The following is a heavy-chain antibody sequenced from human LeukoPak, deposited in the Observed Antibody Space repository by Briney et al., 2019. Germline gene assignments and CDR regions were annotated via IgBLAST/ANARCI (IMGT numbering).Heavy chain of an antibody. CDR1: GFTFSSYA. J-gene: IGHJ3*02. CDR3: ARGGWELHTSDAFDI. Sequence: GGSLRLSCAASGFTFSSYAMHWVRQAPGKGLEWVAVISYDGSNKYYADSVKGRFTISRDNSKNTLYLQMNSLRAEDTAVYYCARGGWELHTSDAFDIWGQGTMVTVSS. V-gene: IGHV3-30-3*01. D-gene: IGHD1-26*01. CDR2: ISYDGSNK.